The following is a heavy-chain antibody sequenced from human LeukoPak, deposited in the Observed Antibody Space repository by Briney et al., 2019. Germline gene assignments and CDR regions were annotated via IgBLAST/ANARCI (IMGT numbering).Heavy chain of an antibody. Sequence: GSLRLSCTASGFTFSSYAMSWVRQPPGKGLEWIGSIYYSGDTYYNPSLKSRVTISVDTSRSQFSLSLSSMTAADTAVYYCARHGNIVVVPDASKAFDIWGQGTMVTVSS. CDR3: ARHGNIVVVPDASKAFDI. CDR2: IYYSGDT. D-gene: IGHD2-2*01. V-gene: IGHV4-39*01. CDR1: GFTFSSYA. J-gene: IGHJ3*02.